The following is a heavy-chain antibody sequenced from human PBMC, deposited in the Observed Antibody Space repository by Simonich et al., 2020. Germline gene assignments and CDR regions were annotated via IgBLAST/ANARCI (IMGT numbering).Heavy chain of an antibody. CDR3: ARHAGFAFDI. J-gene: IGHJ3*02. D-gene: IGHD6-13*01. CDR2: IYYSVIT. Sequence: QLQLQESGPGLVKPSETLSLTCTVSGGSISSSSYYWGWIRQPPGKGLEWIGSIYYSVITDYNQPLKSRVTISEDTSKNQFYLKRSSVTAADTAVYYCARHAGFAFDIWGQGTMVTVSS. V-gene: IGHV4-39*01. CDR1: GGSISSSSYY.